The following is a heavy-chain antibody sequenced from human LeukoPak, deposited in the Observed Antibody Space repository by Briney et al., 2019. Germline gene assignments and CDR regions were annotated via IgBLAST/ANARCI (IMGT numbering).Heavy chain of an antibody. CDR3: ARGRLELRV. CDR1: GGSIRSTTYY. D-gene: IGHD1-7*01. CDR2: INHSGST. Sequence: SETLSLTCTVSGGSIRSTTYYWSWIRQPPGKGLEWIGEINHSGSTNYNPSLKSRVTISVDTSKNQFSLKLSSVTAADTAVYYCARGRLELRVWGQGTLVTVSS. J-gene: IGHJ4*02. V-gene: IGHV4-39*01.